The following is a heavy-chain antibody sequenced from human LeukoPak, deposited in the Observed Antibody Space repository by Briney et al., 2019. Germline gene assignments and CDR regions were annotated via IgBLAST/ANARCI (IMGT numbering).Heavy chain of an antibody. D-gene: IGHD1-26*01. V-gene: IGHV1-46*01. J-gene: IGHJ4*02. CDR1: GYTFTSYY. CDR2: INPSGGNT. CDR3: ARASTSGRRFDF. Sequence: ASVTDSCKASGYTFTSYYIHWGRQAPGQGLEWMGVINPSGGNTAYAQNLQGRVTMTRDTSASTVYMELSSLKSDDTAVYYCARASTSGRRFDFWSQGALVIVSS.